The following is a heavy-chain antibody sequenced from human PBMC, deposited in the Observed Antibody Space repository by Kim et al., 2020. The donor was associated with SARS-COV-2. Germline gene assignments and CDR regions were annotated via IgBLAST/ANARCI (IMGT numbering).Heavy chain of an antibody. CDR3: ARAGTMVRGVRYGMDV. V-gene: IGHV1-3*01. D-gene: IGHD3-10*01. CDR2: INAGNGNT. J-gene: IGHJ6*02. Sequence: ASVKVSCKASGYTFTSYAMHWVRQAPGQRLEWMGWINAGNGNTKYSQKFQGRVTITRDTSASTAYMELSSLRSEDTAVYYCARAGTMVRGVRYGMDVWGQGTTVTVSS. CDR1: GYTFTSYA.